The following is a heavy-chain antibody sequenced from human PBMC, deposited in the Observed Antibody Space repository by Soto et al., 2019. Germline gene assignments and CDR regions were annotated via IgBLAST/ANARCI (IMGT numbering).Heavy chain of an antibody. Sequence: GGSLRLSCAASGFTFSSYSMNWVRQAPGKGLEWVSSISSSSSYIYYADSVKGRFTISRDNAKNSLYLQMNSLRAEDTAVYYWAREGGDIVVVPAAIGDYYYYGMDVWGQGTTVTVSS. J-gene: IGHJ6*02. CDR1: GFTFSSYS. D-gene: IGHD2-2*02. CDR3: AREGGDIVVVPAAIGDYYYYGMDV. V-gene: IGHV3-21*01. CDR2: ISSSSSYI.